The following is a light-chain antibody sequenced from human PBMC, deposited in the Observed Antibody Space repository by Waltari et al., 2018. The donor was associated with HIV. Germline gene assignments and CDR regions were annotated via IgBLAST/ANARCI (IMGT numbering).Light chain of an antibody. CDR1: SSDVGGYNY. V-gene: IGLV2-14*01. Sequence: QSALTQPASVSGSPGQSITISCTGTSSDVGGYNYVFWYQQHPGKAPKLMIYDVRNRPAGVSNRFAGSKSGNTASLTISGLQAEDEAEYYCSSYTSSSTPHGVFGGGTKLTVL. CDR3: SSYTSSSTPHGV. J-gene: IGLJ2*01. CDR2: DVR.